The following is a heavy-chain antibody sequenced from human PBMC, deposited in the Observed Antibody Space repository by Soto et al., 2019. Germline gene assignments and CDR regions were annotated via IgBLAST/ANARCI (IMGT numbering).Heavy chain of an antibody. Sequence: QVQLVESGGGVVQPGRSLRLSCAASGFTFSSYGMHWVRQAPGKGLEWVAVISYDGSNKYYADSVKGRFTISRDNSKNTLYLQMNSLRAEDTAVYYCAKGREGFDYWGQGTLVTVSS. V-gene: IGHV3-30*18. J-gene: IGHJ4*02. CDR2: ISYDGSNK. CDR1: GFTFSSYG. CDR3: AKGREGFDY.